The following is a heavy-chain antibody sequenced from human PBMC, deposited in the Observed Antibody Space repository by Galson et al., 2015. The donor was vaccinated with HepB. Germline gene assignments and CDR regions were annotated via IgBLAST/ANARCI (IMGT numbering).Heavy chain of an antibody. CDR1: GFTFSNYA. Sequence: SLRLSCAASGFTFSNYAMSWVRQAPGKGLEWVSTISGRAISPYYADSVKGRFTISRDNSKNTLYLQMNSLRAEDTAVYYCAKSYYYDSSGQVSSFDYWGQGTLVTVSS. V-gene: IGHV3-23*01. CDR3: AKSYYYDSSGQVSSFDY. CDR2: ISGRAISP. D-gene: IGHD3-22*01. J-gene: IGHJ4*02.